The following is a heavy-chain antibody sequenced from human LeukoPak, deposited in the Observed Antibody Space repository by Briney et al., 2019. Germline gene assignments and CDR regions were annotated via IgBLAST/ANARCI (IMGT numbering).Heavy chain of an antibody. CDR1: GGSFSGYY. CDR3: ARGVQIYYYGSGSYPTKFDY. D-gene: IGHD3-10*01. CDR2: INHSGST. J-gene: IGHJ4*02. Sequence: PSETLSLTCAVYGGSFSGYYWSWIRQPPGKGLEWIREINHSGSTNYNPSLKSRVTISVDTSKNQFSLKLSSVTAADTAVYYCARGVQIYYYGSGSYPTKFDYWGQGTLVTVSS. V-gene: IGHV4-34*01.